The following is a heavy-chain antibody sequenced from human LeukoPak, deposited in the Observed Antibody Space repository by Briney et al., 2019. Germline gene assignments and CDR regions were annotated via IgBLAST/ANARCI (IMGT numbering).Heavy chain of an antibody. J-gene: IGHJ4*02. CDR3: ARGTDSSAYFGRFLFDY. D-gene: IGHD3-22*01. CDR2: ISHDGREK. Sequence: GGSLRLSCAASGFTVSSYGMHWVRQAPGKGLEWVAVISHDGREKYYADSVKGRFPISRDNSESTVYLQMNTLRVEDTAVYYCARGTDSSAYFGRFLFDYWGQGTLVTVSS. V-gene: IGHV3-30*03. CDR1: GFTVSSYG.